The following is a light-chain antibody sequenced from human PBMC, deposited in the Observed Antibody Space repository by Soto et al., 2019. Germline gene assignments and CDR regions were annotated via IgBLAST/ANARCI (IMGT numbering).Light chain of an antibody. Sequence: NLLKKSPATLSLSPGERATLSCRASQSINTYLAWYQQKPGQAPRLLIYDASKRATGIPARFSGSGSGTNFTLTISSLEPEDFEVYYCQQRRSWQVTFGQGTRLEIK. J-gene: IGKJ5*01. CDR1: QSINTY. V-gene: IGKV3D-11*02. CDR2: DAS. CDR3: QQRRSWQVT.